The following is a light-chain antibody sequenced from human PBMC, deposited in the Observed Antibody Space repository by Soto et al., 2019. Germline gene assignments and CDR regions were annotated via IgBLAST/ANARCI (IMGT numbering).Light chain of an antibody. J-gene: IGKJ2*02. CDR3: QQYYRSCT. CDR1: QSVTDW. CDR2: DAS. Sequence: DIQLTQSPSTLSASVGDRVTITCRASQSVTDWLDWYQQKPGKAPKLLIYDASSLQSAVPSRFSGSGSGTEFSLTISSLQPDDFATYYCQQYYRSCTFGQGTKVEIK. V-gene: IGKV1-5*01.